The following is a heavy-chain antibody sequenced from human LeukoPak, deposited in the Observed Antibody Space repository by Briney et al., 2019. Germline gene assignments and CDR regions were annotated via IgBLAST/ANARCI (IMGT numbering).Heavy chain of an antibody. J-gene: IGHJ4*02. CDR3: ARVSFEFAATTADY. CDR1: GYTFTGYY. D-gene: IGHD1-26*01. V-gene: IGHV1-2*02. Sequence: ASVKVSCKASGYTFTGYYMHWVRQAPGQGLEWMGWINPNSGGTNYAQKFQGRVTMTRDTSISTAYMELRSLRSDDTAVYYCARVSFEFAATTADYWGQGTLVTVSS. CDR2: INPNSGGT.